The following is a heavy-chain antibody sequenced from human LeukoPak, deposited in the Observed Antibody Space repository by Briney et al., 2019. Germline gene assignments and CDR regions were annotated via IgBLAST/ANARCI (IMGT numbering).Heavy chain of an antibody. CDR1: GFTFSGFW. J-gene: IGHJ4*02. Sequence: PGGSLRLSCAASGFTFSGFWMSWVRQAPTKGLEWVANIKYDGSDKRCVDSVKGRFTVSRDNANNSLYLQMNSLRAEDTAVYYCVRGGGSFDSWGQGTLVTVSS. CDR3: VRGGGSFDS. D-gene: IGHD3-16*01. V-gene: IGHV3-7*04. CDR2: IKYDGSDK.